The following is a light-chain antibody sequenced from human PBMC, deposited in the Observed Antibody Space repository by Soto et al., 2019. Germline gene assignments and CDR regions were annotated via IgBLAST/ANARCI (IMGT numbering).Light chain of an antibody. CDR1: QSVNAY. CDR3: QHRGRWPRT. J-gene: IGKJ2*02. V-gene: IGKV3-11*01. Sequence: EIVLTQSPATLSLSPGERATLSCRASQSVNAYLAWYQQKPGQAPRLLIYGASNRATGIPVRFSGSGSGTDFTLTISSLEPEDFAVYYCQHRGRWPRTFGQGTKLEIK. CDR2: GAS.